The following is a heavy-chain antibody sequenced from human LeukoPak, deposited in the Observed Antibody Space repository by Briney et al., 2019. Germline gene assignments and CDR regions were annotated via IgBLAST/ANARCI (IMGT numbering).Heavy chain of an antibody. V-gene: IGHV3-23*01. CDR2: LSDNT. J-gene: IGHJ5*02. CDR1: GFTFSSYA. CDR3: ARSRGPGSHWFDP. Sequence: GSLRLSCAASGFTFSSYALSWVRQAPGKGLQWVSTLSDNTYYADSVRGRFSISGDSSEHTLYLQMNSLRAEDTAVYFCARSRGPGSHWFDPWGQGTLVTVSS. D-gene: IGHD3-10*01.